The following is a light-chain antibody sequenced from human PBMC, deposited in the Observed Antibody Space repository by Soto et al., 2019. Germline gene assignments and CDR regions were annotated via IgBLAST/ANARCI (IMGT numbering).Light chain of an antibody. J-gene: IGKJ1*01. V-gene: IGKV1-39*01. Sequence: DMQMCHSPSSLSASTSDRVTSTCRASQPISTYLNWYQQKPGKAPKVLIYAASSLQAGVPLRFSGSESGTDFTLTISSLQPEDFATYYCQQSFSAPPTFGQGTKVDIK. CDR1: QPISTY. CDR2: AAS. CDR3: QQSFSAPPT.